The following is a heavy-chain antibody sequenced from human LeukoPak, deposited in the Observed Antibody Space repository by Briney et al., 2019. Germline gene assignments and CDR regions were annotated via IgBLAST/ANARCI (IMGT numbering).Heavy chain of an antibody. D-gene: IGHD5-24*01. Sequence: KPSETLSLTCTVPVGSISRYYWSWMRQPPGKGLEWIGNIYYSGSTNYNPSLKSRVTISVDTSKNQFSLKLSSVTAADTAVYYCARALLDGYTHPAAFDIWGQGTMVTVSS. CDR2: IYYSGST. CDR3: ARALLDGYTHPAAFDI. J-gene: IGHJ3*02. CDR1: VGSISRYY. V-gene: IGHV4-59*01.